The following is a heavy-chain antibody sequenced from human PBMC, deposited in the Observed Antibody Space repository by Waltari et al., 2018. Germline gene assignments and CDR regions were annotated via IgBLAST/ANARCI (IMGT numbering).Heavy chain of an antibody. J-gene: IGHJ4*02. D-gene: IGHD6-13*01. V-gene: IGHV4-38-2*02. Sequence: QVQLQESGPGLVKPSETLSLPFPFPGYPILRGFFWGWIRQPPGKGLEWIGSIYHSGSTYYNPSLKSRVTISVDTSKNQFSLKLSSVTAADTAVYYCAREGEQQLDVDYWGQGTLVTVSS. CDR1: GYPILRGFF. CDR2: IYHSGST. CDR3: AREGEQQLDVDY.